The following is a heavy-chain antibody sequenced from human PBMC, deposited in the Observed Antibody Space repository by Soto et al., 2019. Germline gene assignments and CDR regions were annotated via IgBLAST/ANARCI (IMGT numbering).Heavy chain of an antibody. J-gene: IGHJ5*02. Sequence: QVQLVQSGAEVKKPGSSVKVSCKASGGTFSSYTISWVRQAPGQGLEWMGRIIPILGIANYAQKFQGRVTITADKSTSTAYMELSSLGSEDTAVYYCARALRGYSGYDPEGGWFDPWGQGTLVTVSS. CDR1: GGTFSSYT. CDR3: ARALRGYSGYDPEGGWFDP. D-gene: IGHD5-12*01. CDR2: IIPILGIA. V-gene: IGHV1-69*02.